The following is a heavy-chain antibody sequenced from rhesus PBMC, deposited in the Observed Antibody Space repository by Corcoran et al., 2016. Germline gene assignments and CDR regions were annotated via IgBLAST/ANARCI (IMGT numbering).Heavy chain of an antibody. CDR2: ISWNDSK. CDR1: GFSMHTTGTG. CDR3: ARVPDEYSNFRGFDY. Sequence: QVTLMESGRALVKPIQTLTLTWTFSGFSMHTTGTGGGWIRQPPGQAVERLGSISWNDSKYYSKSLKSRRTITNDTTKNKMVLTMNNKDPVDTATYYCARVPDEYSNFRGFDYWGQGVLVTVSS. D-gene: IGHD4-23*01. V-gene: IGHV2-95*01. J-gene: IGHJ4*01.